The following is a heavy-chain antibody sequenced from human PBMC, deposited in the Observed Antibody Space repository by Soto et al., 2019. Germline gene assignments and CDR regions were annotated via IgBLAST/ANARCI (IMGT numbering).Heavy chain of an antibody. CDR1: GYSFTSYW. CDR2: IYPGDSDT. Sequence: GESLKISCKGSGYSFTSYWIGWVRQMPGKGLEWMGIIYPGDSDTRYSPSFQGQVTISADKSISTAYLQWSSLKASDTAMYYCARNLDCSGGSCYWSDYDGGAFDIWGQGTMVTVSS. D-gene: IGHD2-15*01. CDR3: ARNLDCSGGSCYWSDYDGGAFDI. J-gene: IGHJ3*02. V-gene: IGHV5-51*01.